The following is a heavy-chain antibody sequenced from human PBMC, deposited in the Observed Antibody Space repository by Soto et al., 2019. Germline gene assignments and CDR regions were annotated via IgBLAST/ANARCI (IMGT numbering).Heavy chain of an antibody. CDR1: GFSVDSHAVG. Sequence: QITLKESGPTLVKPTQTLTLTCAFSGFSVDSHAVGVGWFRQPPGKALQWLALFYWDDDKRYSPSLKSRVTLPKGTAKNQVVITMTIMDPVDTATYYCAHSEGSRDVYSPSWYLDIWGSGTPVTVSS. D-gene: IGHD3-10*01. CDR3: AHSEGSRDVYSPSWYLDI. J-gene: IGHJ2*01. CDR2: FYWDDDK. V-gene: IGHV2-5*02.